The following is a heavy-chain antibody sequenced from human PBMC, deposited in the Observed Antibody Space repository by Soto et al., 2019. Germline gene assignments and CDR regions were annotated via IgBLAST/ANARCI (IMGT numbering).Heavy chain of an antibody. CDR3: ARQLTGYYR. J-gene: IGHJ4*02. CDR1: GGSFSGYY. D-gene: IGHD3-9*01. CDR2: INHSGST. Sequence: SETLSLTCAVYGGSFSGYYWSWIRQPPGKGLEWIGEINHSGSTNYNPSLKSRVTISVDTSKNQFSLKLSSVTAADTAVYYCARQLTGYYRWGQGTLVTVSS. V-gene: IGHV4-34*01.